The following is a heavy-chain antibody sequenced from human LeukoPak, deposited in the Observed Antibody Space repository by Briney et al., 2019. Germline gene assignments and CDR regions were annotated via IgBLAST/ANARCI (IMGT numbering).Heavy chain of an antibody. J-gene: IGHJ6*03. D-gene: IGHD7-27*01. Sequence: KPSETLSLTCTVSGGSISSYYWSWIRQPAGQGLEWIGRIHTSGSTNYNPSLKSRVTMSVDTSKNQFSLKLRSVTAADTAVYYCARGYNWGSPTRNFYYLDVWGKGTTVTVSS. V-gene: IGHV4-4*07. CDR1: GGSISSYY. CDR3: ARGYNWGSPTRNFYYLDV. CDR2: IHTSGST.